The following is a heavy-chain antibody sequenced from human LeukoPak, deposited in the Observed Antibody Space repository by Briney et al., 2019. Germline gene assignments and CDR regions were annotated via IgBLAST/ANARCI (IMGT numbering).Heavy chain of an antibody. Sequence: GGSLRLSCAASGFTFSSYGMSWVRQAPGKGLEWVSAISGSGGDTYYADSVKGRFTISRDNSKNTLYLQMNSLRADDTAVYYCAREGHCSTTSCYTPFDYWGQGTLVTVSS. CDR1: GFTFSSYG. V-gene: IGHV3-23*01. J-gene: IGHJ4*02. CDR2: ISGSGGDT. D-gene: IGHD2-2*02. CDR3: AREGHCSTTSCYTPFDY.